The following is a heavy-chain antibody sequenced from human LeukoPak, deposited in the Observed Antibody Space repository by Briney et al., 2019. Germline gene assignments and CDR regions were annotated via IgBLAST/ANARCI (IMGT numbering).Heavy chain of an antibody. J-gene: IGHJ4*02. CDR2: IYTNGGA. CDR1: GGSVTSGNYY. CDR3: ASRVWVLGFLEWF. V-gene: IGHV4-61*02. D-gene: IGHD3-3*01. Sequence: SETLSLTCTVSGGSVTSGNYYWNWIRQPAGKGLEWIGRIYTNGGASYNPSLKSRVTISIDASKNQFSLRLSSVTAADTAVYYCASRVWVLGFLEWFWGQGTLVTVSS.